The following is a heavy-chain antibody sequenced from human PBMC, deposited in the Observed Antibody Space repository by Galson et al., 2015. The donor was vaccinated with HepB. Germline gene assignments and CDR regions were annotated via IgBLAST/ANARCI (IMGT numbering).Heavy chain of an antibody. D-gene: IGHD4-17*01. CDR2: ISYDGSNK. Sequence: SLRLSCAASGFTFSSYAMHWVRQAPGKGLEWVAVISYDGSNKYYADSVKGRFTISRDNSKNTLYLQMNSLRAEDTAVYCCAREAGALDYYYYGMDVWGQGTTVTVSS. J-gene: IGHJ6*02. CDR3: AREAGALDYYYYGMDV. V-gene: IGHV3-30-3*01. CDR1: GFTFSSYA.